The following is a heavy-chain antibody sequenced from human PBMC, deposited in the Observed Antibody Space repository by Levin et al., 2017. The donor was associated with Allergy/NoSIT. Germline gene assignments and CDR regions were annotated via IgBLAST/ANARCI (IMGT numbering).Heavy chain of an antibody. D-gene: IGHD3-22*01. J-gene: IGHJ4*02. CDR2: IYYSGST. Sequence: SQTLSLTCTVSGGSIRSGGYYWSWIRQHPGKGLEWIGYIYYSGSTYYNSSLKSRVTISLDTSQNQFSLNLSSVTAADTAVYYCARWVDDSHGYRVDYWGQGTLVTVSS. V-gene: IGHV4-31*03. CDR3: ARWVDDSHGYRVDY. CDR1: GGSIRSGGYY.